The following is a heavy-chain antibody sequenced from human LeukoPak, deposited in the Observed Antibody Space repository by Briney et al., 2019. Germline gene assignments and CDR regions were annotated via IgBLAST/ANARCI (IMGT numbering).Heavy chain of an antibody. J-gene: IGHJ3*02. CDR3: VKGQVRGVIISAFDI. CDR2: IRSNGGST. V-gene: IGHV3-64D*06. Sequence: PGGALRLSCSASGFHFRSHAMHWVRPAPGKGLEFFFTIRSNGGSTYYADSVKGRFTISRDNSKNTLYLQMSSLRAEDTAVYNCVKGQVRGVIISAFDIWGQGTMVTVSS. CDR1: GFHFRSHA. D-gene: IGHD3-10*01.